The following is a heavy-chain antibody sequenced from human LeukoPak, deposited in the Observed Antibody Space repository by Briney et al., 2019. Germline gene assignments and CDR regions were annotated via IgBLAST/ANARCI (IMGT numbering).Heavy chain of an antibody. CDR3: AREGRVSGYDFDC. Sequence: GGSLRLSCAASGFTFSSYWMHWVRQAPGKGLVWVSRINSDGSSITYADSVKGRFTISRDNAKNTLYLQMNSLRVEDTAVCYCAREGRVSGYDFDCWGQGTLVTVSS. J-gene: IGHJ4*02. CDR1: GFTFSSYW. CDR2: INSDGSSI. D-gene: IGHD5-12*01. V-gene: IGHV3-74*03.